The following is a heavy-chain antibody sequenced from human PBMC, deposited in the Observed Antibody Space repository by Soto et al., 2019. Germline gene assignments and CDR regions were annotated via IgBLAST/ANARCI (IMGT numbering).Heavy chain of an antibody. CDR1: GYTFTGYY. J-gene: IGHJ2*01. D-gene: IGHD3-22*01. Sequence: GASVKVSCKASGYTFTGYYMHWVRQAPGQGLEWMGWSNPNSGGTNYAQKFQGGVTMTRDTSISTAYMELSRLRSDDTAVYYCARDTIGYYYDSSGYYGKWYFDLWGRGTLVTVSS. V-gene: IGHV1-2*02. CDR3: ARDTIGYYYDSSGYYGKWYFDL. CDR2: SNPNSGGT.